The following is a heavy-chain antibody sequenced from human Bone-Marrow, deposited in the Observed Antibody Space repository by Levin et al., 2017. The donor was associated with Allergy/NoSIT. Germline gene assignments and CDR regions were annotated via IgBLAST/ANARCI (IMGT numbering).Heavy chain of an antibody. CDR2: IWHDGTNK. V-gene: IGHV3-33*01. Sequence: LSLTCAASGFTFSRSGIHWVRQAPGKGLEWVAIIWHDGTNKYNADSAKGRFTISRDNSKNTVYLQMNSLRAEDTAVYYCARDNLVFQYYFDYWGRGTLVTVSS. J-gene: IGHJ4*02. CDR1: GFTFSRSG. CDR3: ARDNLVFQYYFDY. D-gene: IGHD2-8*01.